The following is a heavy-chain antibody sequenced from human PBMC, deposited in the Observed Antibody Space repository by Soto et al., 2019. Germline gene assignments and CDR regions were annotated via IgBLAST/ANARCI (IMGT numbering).Heavy chain of an antibody. J-gene: IGHJ4*02. D-gene: IGHD6-6*01. Sequence: EVQLVESGGGLVKPGGSLRLSCAASGFTFSSYSMNWVRQAPGKGLEWVSSISSSSSYIYYADSVKGRFTISRDNAKNPLYLQMNSLRAEDTAVYYCARDVYSSSRYFDYWGQGTLVTVSS. CDR2: ISSSSSYI. V-gene: IGHV3-21*01. CDR1: GFTFSSYS. CDR3: ARDVYSSSRYFDY.